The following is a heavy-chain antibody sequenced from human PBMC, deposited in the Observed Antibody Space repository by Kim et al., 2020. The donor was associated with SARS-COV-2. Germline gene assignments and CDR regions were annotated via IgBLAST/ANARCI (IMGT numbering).Heavy chain of an antibody. CDR3: AKDQEWLRCSFDY. D-gene: IGHD5-12*01. J-gene: IGHJ4*02. V-gene: IGHV3-33*06. Sequence: YEDSVKGRFTISRDNSKNTLYLQMNSLRAEDTAVYYCAKDQEWLRCSFDYWGQGTLVTVSS.